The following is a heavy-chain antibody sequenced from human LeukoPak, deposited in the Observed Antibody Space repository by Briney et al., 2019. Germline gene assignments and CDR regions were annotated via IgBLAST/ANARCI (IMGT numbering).Heavy chain of an antibody. CDR2: ISYDGSNT. CDR1: GFTFSSYG. CDR3: AREGGFDI. J-gene: IGHJ3*02. Sequence: GRSLRLSCAASGFTFSSYGMHWVRQAPGKGLEWVAVISYDGSNTYYADSVKGRFTISRDNSKNMLYLQMNSLRAEDTAVYYCAREGGFDIWGQGTMVTVSS. V-gene: IGHV3-30*03.